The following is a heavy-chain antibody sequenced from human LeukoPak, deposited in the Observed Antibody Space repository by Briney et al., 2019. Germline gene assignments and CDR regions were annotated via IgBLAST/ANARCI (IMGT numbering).Heavy chain of an antibody. CDR1: GYTFTSYD. Sequence: ASVKVSCKASGYTFTSYDINWVRQAAGQGLEWMGWMNPNTGNTGYAQKFQGRVTMTRNTSISTAYMELSSLRSDDTAVFYCAGGPPKSSSSDYWGQGTLVTVSS. J-gene: IGHJ4*02. CDR3: AGGPPKSSSSDY. V-gene: IGHV1-8*01. D-gene: IGHD6-13*01. CDR2: MNPNTGNT.